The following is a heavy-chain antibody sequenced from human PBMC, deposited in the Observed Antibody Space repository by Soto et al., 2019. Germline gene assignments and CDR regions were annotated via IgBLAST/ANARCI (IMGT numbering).Heavy chain of an antibody. J-gene: IGHJ6*02. CDR2: IYDSGST. D-gene: IGHD6-6*01. V-gene: IGHV4-30-2*01. CDR3: ARGSSSYYDYGMDV. Sequence: SETLSLTCAVSGDSISRGGYSWTWIRQPPGKALEWIGNIYDSGSTSYNPSLKSRVTISVDTSKNQFSLRLTSVAAADTAVYFCARGSSSYYDYGMDVWGQGTTVTVSS. CDR1: GDSISRGGYS.